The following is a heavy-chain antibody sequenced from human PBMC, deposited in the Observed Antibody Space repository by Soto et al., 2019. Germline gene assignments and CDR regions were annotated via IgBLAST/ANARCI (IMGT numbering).Heavy chain of an antibody. D-gene: IGHD2-21*02. Sequence: EVQLLQSGGGLVQPGGSLTLSCGVSGFPFAPSTMSWVRQAPGKGLEWVSTISVSVGSTYSADSVQGRFTVSSDISANTMFLRLTSLTDDDTAVYFCAKRDVPHSTSNAYFYDHWGRGVLVTVSS. V-gene: IGHV3-23*01. CDR2: ISVSVGST. J-gene: IGHJ4*02. CDR3: AKRDVPHSTSNAYFYDH. CDR1: GFPFAPST.